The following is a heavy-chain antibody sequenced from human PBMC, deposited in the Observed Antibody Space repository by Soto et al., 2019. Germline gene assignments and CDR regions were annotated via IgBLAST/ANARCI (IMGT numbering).Heavy chain of an antibody. CDR3: ARVPGPQPYSGMDV. CDR2: INHSGST. Sequence: PSETLSLTCAVYGGSFSGYYWSWIRQPPGKGLEWIGEINHSGSTNYNPSLKSRVTISVDTSKNQFSLKLSSVTAADTAVYYCARVPGPQPYSGMDVWGQGTTVTVSS. CDR1: GGSFSGYY. J-gene: IGHJ6*02. V-gene: IGHV4-34*01. D-gene: IGHD1-1*01.